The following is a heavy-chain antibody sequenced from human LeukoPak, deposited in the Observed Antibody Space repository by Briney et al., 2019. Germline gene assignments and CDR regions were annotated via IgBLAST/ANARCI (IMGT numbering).Heavy chain of an antibody. Sequence: GGSLRLSCAASGFTFSDYYMSWIRQAPGKGLEWVSYISSCSSYTNYADSVKGRFTISRDSAKNSLYLQMNSLRAEDTAVYYCARAGYCSGGSCYRAFDIWGQGTMVTVSS. CDR2: ISSCSSYT. D-gene: IGHD2-15*01. V-gene: IGHV3-11*06. J-gene: IGHJ3*02. CDR1: GFTFSDYY. CDR3: ARAGYCSGGSCYRAFDI.